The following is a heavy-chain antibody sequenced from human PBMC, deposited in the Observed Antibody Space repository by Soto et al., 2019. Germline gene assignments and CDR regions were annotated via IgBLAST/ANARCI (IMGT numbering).Heavy chain of an antibody. Sequence: GASVKVSCKASGYTFTSYGISWVRQAPGQGLEWMGWISAYNGNTNYAQKLQGRVTMTTDTSTSTAYMELRSLRSDDTAVYCCARVANIVVVPAYGMDVWGQGTTVTVSS. CDR1: GYTFTSYG. CDR2: ISAYNGNT. V-gene: IGHV1-18*04. D-gene: IGHD2-2*01. J-gene: IGHJ6*02. CDR3: ARVANIVVVPAYGMDV.